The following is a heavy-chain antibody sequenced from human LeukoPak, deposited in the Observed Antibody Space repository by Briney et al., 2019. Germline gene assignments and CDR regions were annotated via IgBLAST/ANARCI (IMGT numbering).Heavy chain of an antibody. CDR2: IIPIFGTA. V-gene: IGHV1-69*13. Sequence: ASVKVSCKASGGTFSSYAISWVRQAPGQGLEWMGGIIPIFGTANYAQKFQGRVTITADESTSTACMELSSLRSEDTAVYYCAISYDILPPRGEWGSYNWFDPWGQGTLVTVSS. CDR3: AISYDILPPRGEWGSYNWFDP. J-gene: IGHJ5*02. D-gene: IGHD3-9*01. CDR1: GGTFSSYA.